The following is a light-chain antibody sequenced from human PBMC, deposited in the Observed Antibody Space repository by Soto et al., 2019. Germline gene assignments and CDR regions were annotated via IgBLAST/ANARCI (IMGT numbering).Light chain of an antibody. CDR3: KQYTNWPAT. CDR2: AAS. V-gene: IGKV3-20*01. Sequence: EIVLTQSPGTLSLSPGERATLSCRASQSVRGNYSTWYQQRPGQTPRLLIYAASTRATGIPDRFSGSGSGTDFTLPLNRLEPEAFPVYYRKQYTNWPATFGQGTKVDIK. CDR1: QSVRGNY. J-gene: IGKJ1*01.